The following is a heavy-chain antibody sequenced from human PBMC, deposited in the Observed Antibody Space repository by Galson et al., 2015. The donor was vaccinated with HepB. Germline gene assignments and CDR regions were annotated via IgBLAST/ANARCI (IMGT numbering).Heavy chain of an antibody. D-gene: IGHD6-25*01. CDR2: ISSSSGII. Sequence: SLRLSCAASGFTFSDYYMSWIRQAPGKALECISHISSSSGIIYYADSVKGRFTISRDNAKNSLYLQMNSLRAEDTAMYYCARSAWLDIWGQGTMVTVSS. J-gene: IGHJ3*02. V-gene: IGHV3-11*01. CDR3: ARSAWLDI. CDR1: GFTFSDYY.